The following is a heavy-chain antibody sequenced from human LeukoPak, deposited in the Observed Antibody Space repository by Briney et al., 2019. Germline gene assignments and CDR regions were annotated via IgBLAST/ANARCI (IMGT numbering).Heavy chain of an antibody. Sequence: PGGSLRLSCAASGFTFSRSWMHWVRQAPGKGLVWVSRINSDGSSTSYADSVKGRFTISRDNAKNTLDLQMNSRGAEDTAVYYCARPLDDYGGAWFDPWGQGTLVTVSS. CDR1: GFTFSRSW. V-gene: IGHV3-74*01. CDR2: INSDGSST. D-gene: IGHD4-23*01. CDR3: ARPLDDYGGAWFDP. J-gene: IGHJ5*02.